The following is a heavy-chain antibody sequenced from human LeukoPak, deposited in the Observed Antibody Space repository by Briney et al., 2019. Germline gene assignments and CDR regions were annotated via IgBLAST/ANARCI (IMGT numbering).Heavy chain of an antibody. CDR3: ARTVSTMVRGGYYYMDV. V-gene: IGHV4-39*02. J-gene: IGHJ6*03. D-gene: IGHD3-10*01. CDR2: IYYTGST. Sequence: SETLSLTCTVSGGSVSSSYYWGWIRQPPGKGLEWIGSIYYTGSTYYNPSLKSRVTISVDTSKNHFSLKLSSVTAADTAVYYCARTVSTMVRGGYYYMDVWGKGTTVTVSS. CDR1: GGSVSSSYY.